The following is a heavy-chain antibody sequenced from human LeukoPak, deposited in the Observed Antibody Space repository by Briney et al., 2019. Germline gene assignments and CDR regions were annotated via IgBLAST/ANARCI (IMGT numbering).Heavy chain of an antibody. V-gene: IGHV3-23*01. CDR3: ATPTTYYYDSSGYYPFAY. J-gene: IGHJ4*02. Sequence: HTGGSLRLSCAASGFTFSSYAMSWVRQAPGKGLEWVSAISGSGGSTYYADSVRGRFTISRDNSKNTLYLQMNSLRAEDTAVYYCATPTTYYYDSSGYYPFAYWGQGTLVTVSS. CDR2: ISGSGGST. D-gene: IGHD3-22*01. CDR1: GFTFSSYA.